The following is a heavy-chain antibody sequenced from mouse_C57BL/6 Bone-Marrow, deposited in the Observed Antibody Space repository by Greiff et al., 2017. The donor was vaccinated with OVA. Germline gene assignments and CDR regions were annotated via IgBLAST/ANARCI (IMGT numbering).Heavy chain of an antibody. J-gene: IGHJ2*01. V-gene: IGHV1-19*01. Sequence: VQLKESGPVLVKPGASVKMSCKASGYTFTDYYMNWVKQSHGKSLEWIGVINPYNGGTSYNQKFKGKATLTVDKSSSTAYMELNSLTSEDSAVYYCARGETARRGWGQGTTLTVSS. CDR2: INPYNGGT. D-gene: IGHD3-2*01. CDR1: GYTFTDYY. CDR3: ARGETARRG.